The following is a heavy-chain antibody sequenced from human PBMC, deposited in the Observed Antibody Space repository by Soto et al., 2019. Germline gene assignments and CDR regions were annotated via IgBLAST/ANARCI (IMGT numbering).Heavy chain of an antibody. CDR1: GFTFSRYA. V-gene: IGHV3-23*01. Sequence: LXLSCAASGFTFSRYAMSWFRQAPVKGLEWVSAISGSGGSTYYADSVKGRFTISRDNSKNTLYLQMSSLRAEDTAVYYCAKDIYDSSGYYPHYYYYYGMDVCGQGTTVTVSS. J-gene: IGHJ6*02. CDR3: AKDIYDSSGYYPHYYYYYGMDV. CDR2: ISGSGGST. D-gene: IGHD3-22*01.